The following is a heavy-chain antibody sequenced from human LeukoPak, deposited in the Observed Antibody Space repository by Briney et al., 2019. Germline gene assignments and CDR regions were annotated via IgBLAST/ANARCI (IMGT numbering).Heavy chain of an antibody. CDR1: GFTFDDYG. CDR2: INWNGGST. V-gene: IGHV3-20*01. J-gene: IGHJ3*02. CDR3: ARDRGSGYRNDAFDI. D-gene: IGHD3-22*01. Sequence: GGSLRLSCAASGFTFDDYGMSWVRQAPGKGLEWVSGINWNGGSTGYADSVKGRFTISRDNAKNPLYLQMNSLRAEDTALYHCARDRGSGYRNDAFDIWGQGTMVTVSS.